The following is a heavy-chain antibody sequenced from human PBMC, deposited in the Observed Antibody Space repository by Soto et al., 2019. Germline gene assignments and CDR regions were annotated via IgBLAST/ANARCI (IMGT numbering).Heavy chain of an antibody. CDR2: IYYSGST. Sequence: QLQLQESGSGLVKPSQTLSLTCAVSGGSISSGGYSWSWIRQPPGKGLEWIGYIYYSGSTYYNPSLKSRVTISVDRSKNQFSLKLSSVTAADTAVYYCARGPPNTYWGQGTLVTVSS. D-gene: IGHD2-8*01. CDR1: GGSISSGGYS. V-gene: IGHV4-30-2*01. CDR3: ARGPPNTY. J-gene: IGHJ4*02.